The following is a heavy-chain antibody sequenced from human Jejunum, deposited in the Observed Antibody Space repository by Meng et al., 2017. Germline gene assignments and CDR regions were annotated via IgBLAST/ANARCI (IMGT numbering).Heavy chain of an antibody. CDR3: ATERHDLGFCYFDP. J-gene: IGHJ5*02. V-gene: IGHV1-2*02. D-gene: IGHD2-15*01. CDR1: GYSFIGFY. Sequence: SVKVSCKASGYSFIGFYIHWVRQAPGQGLEWMGWIHPNTGETKYAQKFYGRVTMTRDTSTSTAYLDLSSLTSDDTAMYYCATERHDLGFCYFDPWGPGTLVTVSS. CDR2: IHPNTGET.